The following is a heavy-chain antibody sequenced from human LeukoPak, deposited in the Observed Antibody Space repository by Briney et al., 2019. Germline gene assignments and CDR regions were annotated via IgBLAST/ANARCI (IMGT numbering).Heavy chain of an antibody. CDR2: VNWEGDTT. CDR3: EKEMATLYFYH. V-gene: IGHV3-43*01. CDR1: GFTFNTYS. Sequence: GGSLRLSCGASGFTFNTYSMHWVRQAPGKGLEWVSLVNWEGDTTYYADSVRGRFTISRDNSKNVLYLQMNSLRVEDTAMYYCEKEMATLYFYHWGQGTLVSVSS. D-gene: IGHD5-24*01. J-gene: IGHJ1*01.